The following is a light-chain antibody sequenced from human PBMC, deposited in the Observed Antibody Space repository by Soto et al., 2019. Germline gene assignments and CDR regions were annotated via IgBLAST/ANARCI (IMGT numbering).Light chain of an antibody. CDR2: AAS. CDR1: QGIRND. V-gene: IGKV1-6*01. CDR3: LQDYNYPWT. J-gene: IGKJ1*01. Sequence: AIQMTQSPSSLSASVGDRVAITCGASQGIRNDLGWYLQKPGKAPKLLIYAASSLQSGVPSRFSGSGSGTDFTLTISSLQPEDFATYYCLQDYNYPWTFGQGTKVDI.